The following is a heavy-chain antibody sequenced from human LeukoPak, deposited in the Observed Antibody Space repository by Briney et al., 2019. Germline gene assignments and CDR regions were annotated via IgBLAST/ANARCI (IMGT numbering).Heavy chain of an antibody. Sequence: GASVKVSCKASGGTFSTFGISWVRQAPGQGLEWKGGIIPMSGTVNNAQKFQGRVTITADKSTGTAYMELSSLRSDDTAVYYCARETGYAYGRAPLDYWGQGTLVTVSS. CDR3: ARETGYAYGRAPLDY. CDR1: GGTFSTFG. V-gene: IGHV1-69*06. D-gene: IGHD5-18*01. CDR2: IIPMSGTV. J-gene: IGHJ4*02.